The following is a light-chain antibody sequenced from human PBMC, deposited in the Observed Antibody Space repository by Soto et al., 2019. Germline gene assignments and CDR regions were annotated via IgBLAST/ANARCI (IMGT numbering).Light chain of an antibody. CDR2: EVS. Sequence: QSVLTQPASVSGSPGQSITISCTGTSSDVGTYNYVSWYQQHADKAPKLVIYEVSNRPSGVSNRFSGSKSGNTASLTISGLQAEDEADYYCCSYAGSSTLVFGGGTKLTVL. J-gene: IGLJ3*02. CDR3: CSYAGSSTLV. V-gene: IGLV2-23*02. CDR1: SSDVGTYNY.